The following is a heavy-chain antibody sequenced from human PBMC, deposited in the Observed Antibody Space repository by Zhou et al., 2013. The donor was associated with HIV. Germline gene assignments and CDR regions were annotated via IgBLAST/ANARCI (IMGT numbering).Heavy chain of an antibody. V-gene: IGHV1-69*13. CDR1: GGTFSSYA. J-gene: IGHJ3*02. CDR2: IIPIFGTA. CDR3: ARDVRGATMVRGVIINDAFDI. D-gene: IGHD3-10*01. Sequence: QVQLVQSGAEVKKPGSSVKVSCKASGGTFSSYAISWVRQAPGQGLEWMGRIIPIFGTANYAQKFQGRVTITADESTSTAYMELSSLRSEDTAVYYCARDVRGATMVRGVIINDAFDIWGQGTMVTVSS.